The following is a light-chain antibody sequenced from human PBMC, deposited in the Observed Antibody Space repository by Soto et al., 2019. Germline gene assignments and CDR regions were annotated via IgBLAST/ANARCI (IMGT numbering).Light chain of an antibody. CDR1: QSVSSSY. CDR3: QQYGSSPLT. Sequence: EIVLTQSPGTLSLSSGERATLSCRASQSVSSSYLAWYPQKPGQAPRLLVYATSSRATGIPDRFSGSGSGTDFTLTISRLEPEDFAVYYCQQYGSSPLTFGGGTKVEIK. V-gene: IGKV3-20*01. J-gene: IGKJ4*01. CDR2: ATS.